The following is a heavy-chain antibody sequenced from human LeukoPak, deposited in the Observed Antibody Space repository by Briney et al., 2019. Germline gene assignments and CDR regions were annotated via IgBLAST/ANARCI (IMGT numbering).Heavy chain of an antibody. Sequence: GASVKVSCKASGYTFTGYYMHWVRQAPGQGLEWMGWINPNSGGTNYAQKFQGRVTMTRDTSISTAYMELSRLRSDDTAVYYCARDSLWLQQLFSFDIWGQGTMVTVSS. V-gene: IGHV1-2*02. J-gene: IGHJ3*02. CDR2: INPNSGGT. CDR3: ARDSLWLQQLFSFDI. D-gene: IGHD6-13*01. CDR1: GYTFTGYY.